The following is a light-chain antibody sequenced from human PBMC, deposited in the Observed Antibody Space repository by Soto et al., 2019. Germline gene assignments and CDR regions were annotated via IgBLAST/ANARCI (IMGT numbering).Light chain of an antibody. CDR3: SSYTSSRTYV. Sequence: QSFLTQPASVSGSPGQSITISCTGTSSDVGAYSYVSWYQQHPGKAPKLIIYDVSDRPSGISNRFSGSKSDNTASLTISGLQAEDEAEYYCSSYTSSRTYVFGTGTKVTVL. J-gene: IGLJ1*01. V-gene: IGLV2-14*01. CDR2: DVS. CDR1: SSDVGAYSY.